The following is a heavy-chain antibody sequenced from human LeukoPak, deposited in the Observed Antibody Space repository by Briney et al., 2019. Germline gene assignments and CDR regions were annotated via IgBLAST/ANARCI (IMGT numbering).Heavy chain of an antibody. CDR1: GGSISSYY. D-gene: IGHD5-24*01. J-gene: IGHJ4*02. CDR3: ARGAYGYPDY. V-gene: IGHV4-59*12. Sequence: SETLSLTCTVSGGSISSYYWSWIRQPPGKGLEWIGYIYYSGSTNYNPSLKSRVTISVNTSKNQCSLKLSSVTAADTAVYYCARGAYGYPDYWGQGTLVTVSS. CDR2: IYYSGST.